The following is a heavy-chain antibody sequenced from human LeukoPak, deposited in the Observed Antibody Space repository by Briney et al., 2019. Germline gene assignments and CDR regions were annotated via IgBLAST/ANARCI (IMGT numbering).Heavy chain of an antibody. CDR2: IYYSGST. CDR1: GGSISSTNYY. D-gene: IGHD3-10*01. CDR3: ARGWFGETPWAFDI. J-gene: IGHJ3*02. V-gene: IGHV4-61*05. Sequence: PSETLSLTCTVSGGSISSTNYYWAWIRQPPGKGLEWIGYIYYSGSTNYNPSLKSRVTISVDTSKNQFSLKLSSVTAADTAVYYCARGWFGETPWAFDIWGQGTMVTVSS.